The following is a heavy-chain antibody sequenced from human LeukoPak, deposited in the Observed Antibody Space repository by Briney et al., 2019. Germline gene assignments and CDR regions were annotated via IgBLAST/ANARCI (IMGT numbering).Heavy chain of an antibody. V-gene: IGHV4-34*01. CDR3: ARGSRYCSSISCYKYYYAMDV. Sequence: PSETLSLTCAVCGGSFSDSYWSWIRQRPGKGLEWIGEINHSGSTNFKSSLKSRVTISVDTSKNQFSLKLSSVTAADTAVYFCARGSRYCSSISCYKYYYAMDVWGQGTTVSVSS. D-gene: IGHD2-2*02. CDR2: INHSGST. J-gene: IGHJ6*02. CDR1: GGSFSDSY.